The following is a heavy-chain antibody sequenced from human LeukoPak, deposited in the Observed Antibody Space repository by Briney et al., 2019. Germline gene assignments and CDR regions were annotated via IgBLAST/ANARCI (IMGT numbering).Heavy chain of an antibody. V-gene: IGHV3-48*03. J-gene: IGHJ3*02. Sequence: GGSLRLSCAASGFTFSSYEMNWVRQAPGKGLEWVSYISSSGSTIYYADSVKGRFTISRDNAKNSLYLQMNSLRAEDTAVYYCARDISQITMIVGPPTGAFDIWGQGTMVTVSS. CDR3: ARDISQITMIVGPPTGAFDI. D-gene: IGHD3-22*01. CDR1: GFTFSSYE. CDR2: ISSSGSTI.